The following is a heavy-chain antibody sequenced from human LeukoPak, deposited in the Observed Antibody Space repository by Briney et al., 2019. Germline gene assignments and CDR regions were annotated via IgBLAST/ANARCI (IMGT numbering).Heavy chain of an antibody. D-gene: IGHD1-26*01. CDR3: ARDRMGATDWYFDL. Sequence: ETLSLTCDVYGASFRAYYWSWIRQAPGKGLEWIGEINDSGHARYNASLKSRVTMSVGTSKNQFSLKLSSVTAADTAVYYCARDRMGATDWYFDLWGRGTLVTVSS. CDR1: GASFRAYY. J-gene: IGHJ2*01. V-gene: IGHV4-34*01. CDR2: INDSGHA.